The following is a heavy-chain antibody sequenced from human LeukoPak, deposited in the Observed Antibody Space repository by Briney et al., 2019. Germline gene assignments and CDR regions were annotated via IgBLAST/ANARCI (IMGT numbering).Heavy chain of an antibody. CDR1: GYTFTSYG. D-gene: IGHD3-3*01. CDR2: ISAYNGNT. Sequence: ASVKVSCKASGYTFTSYGISWVRQAPGQGLEWMGWISAYNGNTDYAQKLQGRVTMTTDTSTSTPYMELRSLRSDDTAVYYCARVKSITIFGVVPYYMDVWGKGTTVTVSS. J-gene: IGHJ6*03. CDR3: ARVKSITIFGVVPYYMDV. V-gene: IGHV1-18*01.